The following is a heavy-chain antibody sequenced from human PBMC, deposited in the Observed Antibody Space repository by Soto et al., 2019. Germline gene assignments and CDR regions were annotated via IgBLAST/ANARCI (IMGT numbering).Heavy chain of an antibody. J-gene: IGHJ4*02. Sequence: QIQLVQSGAEVKKPGASVKVSCKASGYSFTNYGISWVRQAPGHGLEWMGWISAFNGNTKYAEKLQGRVTMTTATSTSTAYMELRSLRSDDTAVYYCARDTSSRSFDYWGQGTLVSVSS. CDR2: ISAFNGNT. CDR3: ARDTSSRSFDY. CDR1: GYSFTNYG. D-gene: IGHD6-19*01. V-gene: IGHV1-18*04.